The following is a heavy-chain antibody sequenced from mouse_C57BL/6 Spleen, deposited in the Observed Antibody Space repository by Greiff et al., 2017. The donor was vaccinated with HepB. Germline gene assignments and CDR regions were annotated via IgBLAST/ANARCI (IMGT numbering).Heavy chain of an antibody. J-gene: IGHJ2*01. D-gene: IGHD1-1*01. CDR1: GYTFTSYD. CDR3: AFITTVVDSN. Sequence: VNVVESGPELVKPGASVKLSCKASGYTFTSYDINWVKQRPGQGLEWIGWIYPRDGSTKYNEKFKGKATLTVDTSSSTAYMELHSLTSEDSAVYFCAFITTVVDSNWGQGATLTVSS. V-gene: IGHV1-85*01. CDR2: IYPRDGST.